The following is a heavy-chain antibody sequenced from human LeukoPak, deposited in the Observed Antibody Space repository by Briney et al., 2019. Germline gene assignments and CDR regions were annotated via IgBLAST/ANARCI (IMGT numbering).Heavy chain of an antibody. CDR1: GVSINSSTYY. Sequence: PSETLSLTCTVSGVSINSSTYYWGSIRQPPGKGLEWIGSIYYSGDTYYNPSLKSRVTISVDTSKNQFSLNLSSVTAADTAVYYCARHGTKVIPSWGQGTLVTVSS. D-gene: IGHD2-21*01. J-gene: IGHJ5*02. CDR3: ARHGTKVIPS. CDR2: IYYSGDT. V-gene: IGHV4-39*01.